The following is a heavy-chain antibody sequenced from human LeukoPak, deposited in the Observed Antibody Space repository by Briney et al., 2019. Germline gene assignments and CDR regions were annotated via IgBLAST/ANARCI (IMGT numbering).Heavy chain of an antibody. J-gene: IGHJ4*02. CDR3: AFMHRYYDGSGYWVQ. Sequence: PGGSLRLSCAASGFTFSSYAMSWVCQAPGKGLEWVSGISTSGGTTSYADSVKGRFTISRDNPMNTLYMQMNSPRAEDTAVYYCAFMHRYYDGSGYWVQWGQGTLVTVSS. CDR2: ISTSGGTT. CDR1: GFTFSSYA. V-gene: IGHV3-23*01. D-gene: IGHD3-22*01.